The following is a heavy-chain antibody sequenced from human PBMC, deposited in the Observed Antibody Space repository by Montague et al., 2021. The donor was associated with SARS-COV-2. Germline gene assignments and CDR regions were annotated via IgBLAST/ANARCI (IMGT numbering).Heavy chain of an antibody. D-gene: IGHD3-22*01. V-gene: IGHV4-4*09. Sequence: SETLSLTCTVSGGSLNNYFWSWTRQPPGKGLEWVGYISDSGSTKYNPSLQSRVTISVDTARNQFSLKLLSVTAADTAFYYCARVDSSGPGEHWGQGILVSVSS. J-gene: IGHJ1*01. CDR3: ARVDSSGPGEH. CDR2: ISDSGST. CDR1: GGSLNNYF.